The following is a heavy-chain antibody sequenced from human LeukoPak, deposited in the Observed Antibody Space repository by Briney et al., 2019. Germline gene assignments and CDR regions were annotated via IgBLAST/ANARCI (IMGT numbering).Heavy chain of an antibody. CDR2: VDTDGSTV. CDR1: GFTFSAYW. J-gene: IGHJ6*03. CDR3: ARRNPSCYGRQCYHYMDV. D-gene: IGHD2-2*01. Sequence: GGSLRLSCAASGFTFSAYWMNWVRQGPGKGLVWVARVDTDGSTVNYADSVKGRFTISRDNAKNTLYLQMNSLRADDTAVYYCARRNPSCYGRQCYHYMDVWGRGTPVTVSS. V-gene: IGHV3-74*01.